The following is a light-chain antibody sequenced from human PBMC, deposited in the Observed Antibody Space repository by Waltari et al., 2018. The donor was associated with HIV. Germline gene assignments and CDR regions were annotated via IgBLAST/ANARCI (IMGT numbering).Light chain of an antibody. Sequence: ILTQPHSVSESPGKTVIISCPGSSGSVASNYSQWSQLRPGNSPRTVIYEDDKRPSGVPDRFSGSIDGSSNSASLIISGLKPEDEGDYYCQSYDNSNWVFGGGTKLTV. CDR3: QSYDNSNWV. V-gene: IGLV6-57*01. CDR1: SGSVASNY. CDR2: EDD. J-gene: IGLJ3*02.